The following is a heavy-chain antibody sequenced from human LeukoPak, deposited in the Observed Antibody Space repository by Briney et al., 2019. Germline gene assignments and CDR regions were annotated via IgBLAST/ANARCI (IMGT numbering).Heavy chain of an antibody. CDR3: VKMGTYYYDSSGSNY. D-gene: IGHD3-22*01. Sequence: PGGSLRLSCSASGFTFSSYAMHWVRQAPGKGLEYVSAINSNGGTTYYSDSVKGRFTISRDNSKSTLYLQMSSLRAEDTAVYYCVKMGTYYYDSSGSNYWGQGTLVTVSS. CDR1: GFTFSSYA. J-gene: IGHJ4*02. CDR2: INSNGGTT. V-gene: IGHV3-64D*09.